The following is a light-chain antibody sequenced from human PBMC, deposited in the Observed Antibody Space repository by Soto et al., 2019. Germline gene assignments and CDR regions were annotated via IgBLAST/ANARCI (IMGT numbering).Light chain of an antibody. CDR1: SFNVGSNY. J-gene: IGLJ2*01. V-gene: IGLV1-51*01. CDR3: GTWDDSLNAGV. Sequence: QSVLTQPPSMSAAPGQKVTISCSGSSFNVGSNYVSWYQQLPGTALKLLIYDNSRRPSGIPDRISGSKSGTSATLGITGLQTGDEADYYCGTWDDSLNAGVFGGGTKLTVL. CDR2: DNS.